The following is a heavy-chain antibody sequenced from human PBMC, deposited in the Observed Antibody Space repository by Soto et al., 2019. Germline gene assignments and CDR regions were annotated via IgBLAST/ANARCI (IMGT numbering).Heavy chain of an antibody. CDR1: GGSISSYY. CDR3: ARRWGSAADY. D-gene: IGHD2-15*01. CDR2: IYYSGIT. J-gene: IGHJ4*02. V-gene: IGHV4-59*08. Sequence: QVQLQESGPGLVKPSETLSLTCTVSGGSISSYYWSWIRQPPGKGLEWIGYIYYSGITNYNPSLKSRVTISVDTSKNQFSLKLSSVTAADTAVYYCARRWGSAADYWGQGTLVTVSS.